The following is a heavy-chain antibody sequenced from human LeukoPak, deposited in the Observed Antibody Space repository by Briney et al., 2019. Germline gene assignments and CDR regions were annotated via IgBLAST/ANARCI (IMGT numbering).Heavy chain of an antibody. CDR1: GFTVSSNY. CDR3: ARENYYYGSGNWFDP. CDR2: IYSGGST. J-gene: IGHJ5*02. V-gene: IGHV3-66*01. D-gene: IGHD3-10*01. Sequence: GGSLRLSCAASGFTVSSNYMSWVRQAPGKGLEWVSVIYSGGSTYYADSVKGRFTISRDNSKNTLYLQMNSLRAEDTAVYYCARENYYYGSGNWFDPWGQGTLVTVSS.